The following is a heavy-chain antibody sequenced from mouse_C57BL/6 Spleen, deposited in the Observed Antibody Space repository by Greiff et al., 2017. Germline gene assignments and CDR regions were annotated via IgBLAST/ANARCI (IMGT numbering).Heavy chain of an antibody. CDR3: ARSLYPGFEY. D-gene: IGHD2-1*01. V-gene: IGHV1-69*01. Sequence: QVQLQQPGAELVMPGASVKLFCKASGYTFTSYWMHWVKQRPGQGLEWIGEIDPSDSYTNYNQKFKGRSTMTVDKSSSTAYMQRSSLTSEDSAVYYYARSLYPGFEYWGQGTTLTVSS. J-gene: IGHJ2*01. CDR1: GYTFTSYW. CDR2: IDPSDSYT.